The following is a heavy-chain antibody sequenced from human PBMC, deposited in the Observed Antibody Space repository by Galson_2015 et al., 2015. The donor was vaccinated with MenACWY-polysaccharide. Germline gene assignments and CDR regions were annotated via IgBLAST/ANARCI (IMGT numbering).Heavy chain of an antibody. D-gene: IGHD1-7*01. V-gene: IGHV3-33*01. Sequence: SLRLSCAASGFTFTSSGMHWVRQAPGKGLEWVALIWYDGSNKYYADTVKGRFTISRDNSKNTLYLQMNSLRAEDTAMYYCARSRHELEVSYYCRVVSGKGTTFTVSS. CDR3: ARSRHELEVSYYCRVV. CDR2: IWYDGSNK. CDR1: GFTFTSSG. J-gene: IGHJ6*03.